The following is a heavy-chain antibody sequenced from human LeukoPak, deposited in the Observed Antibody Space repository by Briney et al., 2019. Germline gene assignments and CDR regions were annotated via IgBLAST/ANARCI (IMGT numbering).Heavy chain of an antibody. Sequence: PGGSLRLSCAASGFTFSSYSMNWVRQAPGKGLEWVSSISSSSSYIYYADSVKGRFTISRDNAKNSLYLQMNSLRAEDTAVYYCARDRAARPFNDAFDIWGQGTMVTVSS. CDR1: GFTFSSYS. CDR3: ARDRAARPFNDAFDI. J-gene: IGHJ3*02. CDR2: ISSSSSYI. V-gene: IGHV3-21*01. D-gene: IGHD6-6*01.